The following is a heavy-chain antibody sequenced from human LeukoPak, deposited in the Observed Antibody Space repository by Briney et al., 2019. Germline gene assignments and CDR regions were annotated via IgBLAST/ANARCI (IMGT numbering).Heavy chain of an antibody. CDR2: IYYSGST. D-gene: IGHD3-9*01. Sequence: PSETLSLTCTVSGGSISSSNYYWGWICQPPGKGLEWIGNIYYSGSTYYNPSLKSRVTISVDTSKTHFSLILTSVTAADTAVYYCARNYDILDAFDIWGQGTMVTVSS. CDR3: ARNYDILDAFDI. V-gene: IGHV4-39*07. J-gene: IGHJ3*02. CDR1: GGSISSSNYY.